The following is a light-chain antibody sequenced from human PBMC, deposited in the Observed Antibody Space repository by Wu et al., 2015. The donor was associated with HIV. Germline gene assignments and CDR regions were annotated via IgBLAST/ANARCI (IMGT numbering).Light chain of an antibody. Sequence: EIVMTQSPATLSVSPGERATLSCRASQSISGKLAWYQQRRGQAPRLLIYGASTRATGIPARFSGSGSGTDFTLTISSMQSEDFAVYYCHQYNNWPQTFGQGTKVEI. V-gene: IGKV3-15*01. J-gene: IGKJ1*01. CDR2: GAS. CDR3: HQYNNWPQT. CDR1: QSISGK.